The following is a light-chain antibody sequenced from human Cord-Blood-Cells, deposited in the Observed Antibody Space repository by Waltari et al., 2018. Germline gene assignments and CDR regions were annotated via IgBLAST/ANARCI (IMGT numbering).Light chain of an antibody. CDR2: DVS. J-gene: IGLJ3*02. Sequence: QSALTQPRSVSGSPGQSVTISCTGPSSDVGGYNYVSWYQQHPGKAPKHMIYDVSKRPSGVPDRFSGSKSGNTASRTISGLQAEDEADYYCCSYAGSYTWVFGGGTKLTVL. CDR1: SSDVGGYNY. V-gene: IGLV2-11*01. CDR3: CSYAGSYTWV.